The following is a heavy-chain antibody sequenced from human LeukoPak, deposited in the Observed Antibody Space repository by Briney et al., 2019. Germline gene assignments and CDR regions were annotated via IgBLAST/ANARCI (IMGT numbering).Heavy chain of an antibody. CDR3: VKDIWRRGYKYMDV. V-gene: IGHV3-9*01. J-gene: IGHJ6*03. CDR1: GFSFDDYA. D-gene: IGHD3-16*01. Sequence: GGSLRLSCAASGFSFDDYAMHWVRQAPGKGLEWVSGITWNSGNIGHADSVKGRFTISRDNAKNSMYLQMNSLNYEDTALYYCVKDIWRRGYKYMDVWGKGTTVTISS. CDR2: ITWNSGNI.